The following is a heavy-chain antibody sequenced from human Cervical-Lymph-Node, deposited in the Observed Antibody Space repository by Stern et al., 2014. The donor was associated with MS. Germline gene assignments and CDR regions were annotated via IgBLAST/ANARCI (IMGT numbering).Heavy chain of an antibody. J-gene: IGHJ1*01. CDR1: GNSFNNYW. Sequence: EVQLVESGAEVKKPGESLKISCKGSGNSFNNYWIGWVRQMPGKGLEWMGILYPGDSDTTYSPSFQGQVTISADKSINTAYLHWSSLRASDTAMYYCVRPSGNCSGGSCYFQEWGQGTLVTVSS. CDR2: LYPGDSDT. D-gene: IGHD2-15*01. CDR3: VRPSGNCSGGSCYFQE. V-gene: IGHV5-51*01.